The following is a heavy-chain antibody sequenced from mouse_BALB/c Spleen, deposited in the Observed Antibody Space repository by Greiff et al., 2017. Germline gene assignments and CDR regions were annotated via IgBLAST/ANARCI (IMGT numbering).Heavy chain of an antibody. CDR1: GFTFSDYY. CDR2: ISDGGSYT. V-gene: IGHV5-4*02. CDR3: ARDLGNYDAMDY. D-gene: IGHD2-1*01. J-gene: IGHJ4*01. Sequence: LMESGGGLVKPGGSLKLSCAASGFTFSDYYMYWVRQTPEKRLEWVATISDGGSYTYYPDSVKGRFTISRDNAKNNLYLQMSSLKSEDTAMYYCARDLGNYDAMDYWGQGTSVTVSS.